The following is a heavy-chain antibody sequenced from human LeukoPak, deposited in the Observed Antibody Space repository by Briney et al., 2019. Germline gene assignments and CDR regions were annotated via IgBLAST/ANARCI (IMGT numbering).Heavy chain of an antibody. CDR2: IIPIFGTA. CDR1: GGTFSSYA. D-gene: IGHD4-17*01. J-gene: IGHJ4*02. CDR3: ARAKGLTTVTYAYIFGY. V-gene: IGHV1-69*13. Sequence: GASVKVSCKASGGTFSSYAISWVRQAPGQGLEWMGGIIPIFGTANYAQKFQGRVTITADESTSTAYMELSSLRSDDTAVYYCARAKGLTTVTYAYIFGYWGQGTLVTVSS.